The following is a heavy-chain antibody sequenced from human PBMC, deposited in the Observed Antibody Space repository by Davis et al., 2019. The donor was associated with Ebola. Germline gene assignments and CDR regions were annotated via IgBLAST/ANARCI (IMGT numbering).Heavy chain of an antibody. CDR1: GFTFSDHG. Sequence: GESLKISCEVSGFTFSDHGMHWVRQAPGKGLEWVALISFDGTDTFYADSEKGRFTISRANSKNTLFLQMNSLRVEDTALYYCAKAKDFWSGYYLDQDYWGQGTLVTVSS. CDR2: ISFDGTDT. CDR3: AKAKDFWSGYYLDQDY. V-gene: IGHV3-30*18. D-gene: IGHD3-3*01. J-gene: IGHJ4*02.